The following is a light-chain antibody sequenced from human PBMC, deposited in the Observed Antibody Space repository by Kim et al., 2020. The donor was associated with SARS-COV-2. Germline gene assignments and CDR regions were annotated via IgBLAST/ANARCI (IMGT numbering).Light chain of an antibody. Sequence: SYELTQPLSVSVALGQTARITCGGNNIGSKNVHRYQQKPGQAPVLVIYRDSNRPSGIPERLSGSNSGNTATLTISRAQAGVEADYYCQAWDSSTWVFGRG. V-gene: IGLV3-9*01. J-gene: IGLJ3*02. CDR2: RDS. CDR1: NIGSKN. CDR3: QAWDSSTWV.